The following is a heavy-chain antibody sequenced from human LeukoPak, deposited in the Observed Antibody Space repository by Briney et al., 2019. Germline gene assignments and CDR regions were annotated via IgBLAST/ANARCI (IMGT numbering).Heavy chain of an antibody. CDR3: ARHPSYYGSGSYYNWFDP. D-gene: IGHD3-10*01. CDR2: INHSGST. V-gene: IGHV4-34*01. J-gene: IGHJ5*02. Sequence: SETLSLTCAVYGGSFSGYYWSWIRQPPGKGLEWIGEINHSGSTNYNSSLKSRVTISVDTSKNQFSLKLSSVTAADTAVYYCARHPSYYGSGSYYNWFDPWGQGTLVTVSS. CDR1: GGSFSGYY.